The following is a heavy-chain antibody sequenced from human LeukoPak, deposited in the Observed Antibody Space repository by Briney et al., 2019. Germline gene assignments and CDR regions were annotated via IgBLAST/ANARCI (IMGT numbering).Heavy chain of an antibody. CDR3: GRHVRFSSSWSVDS. Sequence: SETLSLTCTVSGGSISSRSYYWGWIRQPPGKGLEWIGSIYYSGSTYYNPSLKSRVTISVDASKNQFSPKLSSVTAADAAVYYCGRHVRFSSSWSVDSWGQGTLVTLTS. CDR1: GGSISSRSYY. J-gene: IGHJ4*02. D-gene: IGHD6-13*01. CDR2: IYYSGST. V-gene: IGHV4-39*01.